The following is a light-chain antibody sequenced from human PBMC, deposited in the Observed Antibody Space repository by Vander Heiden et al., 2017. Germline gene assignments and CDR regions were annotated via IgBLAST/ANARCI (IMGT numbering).Light chain of an antibody. Sequence: QSALTQPPSASGSPGQSVTISCTGRNSDVGTYKYVSWYQQHPGKAPKLMIYEVNKRPSGVPDRFSGSKSGNTAALTVSGLQADDEADYYCSSYAGGNQGVFGGGTKLTVL. CDR1: NSDVGTYKY. CDR3: SSYAGGNQGV. V-gene: IGLV2-8*01. CDR2: EVN. J-gene: IGLJ3*02.